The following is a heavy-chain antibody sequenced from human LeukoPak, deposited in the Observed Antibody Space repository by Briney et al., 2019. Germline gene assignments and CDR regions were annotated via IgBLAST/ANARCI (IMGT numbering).Heavy chain of an antibody. CDR2: IYISGNT. J-gene: IGHJ4*02. CDR3: AGAKRYCPSSNCYSGAFGFDY. CDR1: GGSISSFY. V-gene: IGHV4-4*07. D-gene: IGHD2-2*01. Sequence: SETLSLTCTVSGGSISSFYWSWIRQPAGKRLEWIGRIYISGNTNYNPSLKSRVTMSVDTSKNQFSLKPSSVTAADTAVFYCAGAKRYCPSSNCYSGAFGFDYWGQGSLVTVSS.